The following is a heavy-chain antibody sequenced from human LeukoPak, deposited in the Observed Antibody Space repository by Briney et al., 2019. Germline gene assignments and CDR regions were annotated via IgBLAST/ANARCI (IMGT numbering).Heavy chain of an antibody. J-gene: IGHJ4*02. CDR3: AKDIGGVAAAGFDY. D-gene: IGHD6-13*01. CDR1: GFTFSSYG. V-gene: IGHV3-30*18. Sequence: GGSLRLSCAASGFTFSSYGMHWVRPAPGKGLEGVAVISYDGSNKYYADSVKGRFTISRDNSKNTLYLQMNSLRAEDTAVYYCAKDIGGVAAAGFDYWGQGTLVTVSS. CDR2: ISYDGSNK.